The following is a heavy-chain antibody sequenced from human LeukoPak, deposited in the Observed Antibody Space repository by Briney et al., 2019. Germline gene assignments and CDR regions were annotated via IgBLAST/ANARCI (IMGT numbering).Heavy chain of an antibody. CDR2: IGGSGGST. J-gene: IGHJ4*02. CDR1: GFTFSSYA. Sequence: GASLRLSCAASGFTFSSYAMSWVRQAPGKGLEWVSAIGGSGGSTYYADSVKGRFTISRDNSKNTLYLQMNSLRAEDTAVYYCARHRAGYYDTSGYYYDYWGQGTLVTVSS. CDR3: ARHRAGYYDTSGYYYDY. D-gene: IGHD3-22*01. V-gene: IGHV3-23*01.